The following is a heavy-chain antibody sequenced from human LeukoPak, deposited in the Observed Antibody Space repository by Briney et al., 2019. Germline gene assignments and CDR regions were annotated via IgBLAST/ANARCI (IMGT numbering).Heavy chain of an antibody. J-gene: IGHJ4*02. Sequence: PSETLSLTCTVSGGSISTYYWSWVRQPPGEGLGWIGYSYYSGSTTPHPSLKSRVTISVDTSKNQFSLRLRSVTAADTAVYYCARHGGSGSFDYWGQGTLVTVSS. V-gene: IGHV4-59*08. CDR2: SYYSGST. CDR3: ARHGGSGSFDY. CDR1: GGSISTYY. D-gene: IGHD3-3*01.